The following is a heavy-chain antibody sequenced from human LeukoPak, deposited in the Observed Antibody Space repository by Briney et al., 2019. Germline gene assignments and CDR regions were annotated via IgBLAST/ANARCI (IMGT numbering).Heavy chain of an antibody. J-gene: IGHJ4*02. D-gene: IGHD2/OR15-2a*01. CDR2: ISSSSSYI. CDR1: GFTFSSYS. V-gene: IGHV3-21*01. CDR3: ALSPVRDSGYFDY. Sequence: PGGSLRLSCAASGFTFSSYSMNWVRQAPGEGLEWVSSISSSSSYIYYADSVKGRFTISRDNAKNSLYLQMNSLRAEDTAVYYCALSPVRDSGYFDYWGQGTLVTVSS.